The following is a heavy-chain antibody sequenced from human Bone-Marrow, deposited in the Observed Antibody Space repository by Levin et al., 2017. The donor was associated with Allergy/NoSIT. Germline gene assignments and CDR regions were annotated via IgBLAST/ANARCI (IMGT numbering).Heavy chain of an antibody. J-gene: IGHJ4*02. V-gene: IGHV4-39*01. Sequence: SQTLSLTCTVSGGSISSSSYYWGWIRQPPGKGLEWIGSIYYSGSTYYNPSLKSRVTISVDTSKNQFSLKLSSVTAADTAVYYCARHGDIVVVPAASSRNPCFDYWGQGTLVTVSS. CDR1: GGSISSSSYY. CDR3: ARHGDIVVVPAASSRNPCFDY. CDR2: IYYSGST. D-gene: IGHD2-2*01.